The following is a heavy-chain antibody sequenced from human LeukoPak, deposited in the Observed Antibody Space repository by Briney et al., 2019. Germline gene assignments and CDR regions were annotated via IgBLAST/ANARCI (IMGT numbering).Heavy chain of an antibody. CDR1: GFTFSSYG. J-gene: IGHJ6*02. CDR3: ARALYYYYGMDV. CDR2: ISYDGSNK. V-gene: IGHV3-30*03. Sequence: GRSLRLSCAYSGFTFSSYGMHWVRQAPGKGLEWVAVISYDGSNKYYADSVKGRFTISRDNSKNTLYLQMNSLRAEDTAVYYCARALYYYYGMDVWGQGTTVTVSS.